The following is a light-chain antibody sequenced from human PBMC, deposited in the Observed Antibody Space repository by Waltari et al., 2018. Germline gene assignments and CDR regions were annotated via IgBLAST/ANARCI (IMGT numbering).Light chain of an antibody. CDR3: GAWDDSLGGVV. J-gene: IGLJ2*01. V-gene: IGLV1-47*01. CDR2: RNR. CDR1: TSNIGNNY. Sequence: SLLPHPPSASGPPGQTTAISCSGSTSNIGNNYVYWDQQFPGTATKPHIYRNRKRASGLPDRCSRSKSGPSSSLAIRRLQSEDEADYDCGAWDDSLGGVVVGGGTKVTVL.